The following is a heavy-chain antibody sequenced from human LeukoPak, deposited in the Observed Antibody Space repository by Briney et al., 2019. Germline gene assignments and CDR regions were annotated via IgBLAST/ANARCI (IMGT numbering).Heavy chain of an antibody. V-gene: IGHV3-48*02. CDR1: GFSFTDYP. J-gene: IGHJ4*02. Sequence: PGVSLRLSCATAGFSFTDYPMNWVRQAPGKGLEWISNIRTTAEGAKYAYYADSVKGRVTISRDDGKNTLYLHMNSLRDDDTAVYYAAAGLRYAFDYWGQGILVTVSS. D-gene: IGHD3-9*01. CDR2: IRTTAEGAKYA. CDR3: AAGLRYAFDY.